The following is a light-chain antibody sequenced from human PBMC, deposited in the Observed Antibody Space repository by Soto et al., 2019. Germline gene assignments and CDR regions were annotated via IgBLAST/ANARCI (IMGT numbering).Light chain of an antibody. V-gene: IGLV2-18*01. J-gene: IGLJ7*01. Sequence: QSALTQPPSVSGSPGQSVTISCTGTSTDFVTYNRVSWYQQPPGTAPKLIIYEARNRPSGVPARFSGSKSGNTASLTISGLQAADEADYYCATWDDDLNAAVFGGGTQLTVL. CDR1: STDFVTYNR. CDR3: ATWDDDLNAAV. CDR2: EAR.